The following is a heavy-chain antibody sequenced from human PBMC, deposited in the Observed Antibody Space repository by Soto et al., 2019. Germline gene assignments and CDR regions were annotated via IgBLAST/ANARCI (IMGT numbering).Heavy chain of an antibody. V-gene: IGHV1-18*01. CDR1: GYTFTSYG. CDR2: ISAYNGNT. J-gene: IGHJ6*02. CDR3: ARSYGDYVYYYGMDV. Sequence: QVQLVQSGAEVKKPGASVKVSCKASGYTFTSYGISWVRQAPGQGLEWMGWISAYNGNTNYAQKLQGRVTMTTDTSTSTDYMELRSLRSDYTAVYYCARSYGDYVYYYGMDVWGQGTTVTVSS. D-gene: IGHD4-17*01.